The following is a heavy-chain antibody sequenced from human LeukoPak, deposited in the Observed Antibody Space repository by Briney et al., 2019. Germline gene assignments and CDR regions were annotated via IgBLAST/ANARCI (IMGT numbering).Heavy chain of an antibody. CDR1: GFTFSSYS. J-gene: IGHJ4*02. D-gene: IGHD3-10*01. Sequence: PGGSLRLSCAASGFTFSSYSMNWVRQAPGKGLEWVAVISYDGSNKYYADSVKGRFTISRDNSKNTLYLQMNSLRAEDTAVYYCAKDVAYYYGSGSYPDYWGQGTLVTVSS. CDR2: ISYDGSNK. CDR3: AKDVAYYYGSGSYPDY. V-gene: IGHV3-30*18.